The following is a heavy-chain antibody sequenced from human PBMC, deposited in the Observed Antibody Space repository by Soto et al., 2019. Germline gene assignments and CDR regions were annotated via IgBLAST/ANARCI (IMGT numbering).Heavy chain of an antibody. CDR3: ARGGIVVGVAAGWFDL. D-gene: IGHD2-15*01. CDR2: INPSGGST. J-gene: IGHJ5*02. CDR1: GYTFTSYY. Sequence: ASVKVSCKASGYTFTSYYMHWVRQAPGQGLEWMGIINPSGGSTSYAQKFQGRVTMTRDTSTSTVYMELSSLRSEDTAVYYCARGGIVVGVAAGWFDLWGQGTLVTVSS. V-gene: IGHV1-46*03.